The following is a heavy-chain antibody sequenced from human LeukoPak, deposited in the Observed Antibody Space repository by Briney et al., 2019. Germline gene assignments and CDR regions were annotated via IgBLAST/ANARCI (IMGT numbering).Heavy chain of an antibody. D-gene: IGHD1-1*01. CDR2: IYYSGST. Sequence: PSETLSLTCTVSGGSISSYYWSWIRQPPGKGLEWIGYIYYSGSTNYNPSLKSRVTISVDTSKNQFSLKLSSVTAADTAVYYCARLTYTTTIDYWGQGTLVTVSS. V-gene: IGHV4-59*08. CDR1: GGSISSYY. CDR3: ARLTYTTTIDY. J-gene: IGHJ4*02.